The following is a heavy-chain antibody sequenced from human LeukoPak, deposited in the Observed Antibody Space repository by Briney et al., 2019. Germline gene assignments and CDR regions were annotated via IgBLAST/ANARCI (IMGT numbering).Heavy chain of an antibody. V-gene: IGHV3-23*01. CDR1: GFTFSSYA. CDR3: AKDLRPGIAAAGTGDCFDY. D-gene: IGHD6-13*01. CDR2: ISGSGGST. J-gene: IGHJ4*02. Sequence: GGSLRLSCAASGFTFSSYAMSWVRQAPGKGLEWVSAISGSGGSTYYADSVKGRFTISRDNSKNTLYLQMNSLRAEDTAVYYCAKDLRPGIAAAGTGDCFDYWGQGTLVTVSS.